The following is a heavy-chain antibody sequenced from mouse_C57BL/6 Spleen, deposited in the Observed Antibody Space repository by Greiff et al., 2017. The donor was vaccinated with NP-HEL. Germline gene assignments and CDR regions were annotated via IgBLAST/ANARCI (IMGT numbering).Heavy chain of an antibody. J-gene: IGHJ3*01. V-gene: IGHV1-39*01. Sequence: SYNQKFKGKATLTVDQSSSTAYMQLNSLTSEDSAVYYCARSGYGYEFAYWGQGTLVTVSA. D-gene: IGHD2-2*01. CDR3: ARSGYGYEFAY.